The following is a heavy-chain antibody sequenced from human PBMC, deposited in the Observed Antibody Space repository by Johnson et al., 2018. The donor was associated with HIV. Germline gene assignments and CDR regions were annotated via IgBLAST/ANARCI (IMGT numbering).Heavy chain of an antibody. CDR3: ARDPYTSAGNPFDI. V-gene: IGHV3-30*02. Sequence: QVQLVESRGVLVQPGGSMRLSCAASGFTFDDYGMTWVRQAPGKGLEWVAFIRYDGSNKYYADSVKGRFTISRDNSKNTLFLQMNSLRAEDTAVYYCARDPYTSAGNPFDIWGQGTRVTVS. D-gene: IGHD3-10*01. CDR2: IRYDGSNK. J-gene: IGHJ3*02. CDR1: GFTFDDYG.